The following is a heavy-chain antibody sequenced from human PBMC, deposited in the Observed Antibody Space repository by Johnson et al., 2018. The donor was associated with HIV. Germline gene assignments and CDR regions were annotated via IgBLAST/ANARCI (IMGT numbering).Heavy chain of an antibody. CDR3: ARILVGTMVRGVSLHDAIDI. Sequence: VPLLESGGGLIQPGGSLTLSCAGSGFTVSSSDMCWVCQAPRKGLELVSVGYSGCSAYYDDSVKVRCTVSRYNSKNTQHLQMKSLRAEDTAVYYCARILVGTMVRGVSLHDAIDIWGQGTMVTVSS. CDR2: GYSGCSA. J-gene: IGHJ3*02. D-gene: IGHD3-10*01. V-gene: IGHV3-53*01. CDR1: GFTVSSSD.